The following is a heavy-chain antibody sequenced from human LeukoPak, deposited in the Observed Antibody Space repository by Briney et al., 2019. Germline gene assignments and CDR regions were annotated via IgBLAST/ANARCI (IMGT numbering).Heavy chain of an antibody. CDR2: ISAYNGNT. CDR1: GYTFTSYG. Sequence: ASVKVSCKASGYTFTSYGISWLRQAPGQGLEWMGWISAYNGNTNYAQKLQGRVTMTTDTSTSTGYMEMRSLRSDDTAVYYCARVMSSSGYYPFDYWGQGTLVSVSS. CDR3: ARVMSSSGYYPFDY. J-gene: IGHJ4*02. D-gene: IGHD3-22*01. V-gene: IGHV1-18*01.